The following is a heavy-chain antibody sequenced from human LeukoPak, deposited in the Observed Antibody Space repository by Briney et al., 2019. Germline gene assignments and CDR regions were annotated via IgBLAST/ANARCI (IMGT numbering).Heavy chain of an antibody. CDR2: ISYSGST. V-gene: IGHV4-59*01. CDR1: GGSISSYY. CDR3: ARRNDFHI. J-gene: IGHJ3*02. Sequence: PSETLSLTCTVSGGSISSYYWWSWIRQPPGKGLEWIGHISYSGSTNYNPSLKSRVTISLDTSKNQFSLKLTSVTAADTAVYYCARRNDFHIWGQGTMVTVSS.